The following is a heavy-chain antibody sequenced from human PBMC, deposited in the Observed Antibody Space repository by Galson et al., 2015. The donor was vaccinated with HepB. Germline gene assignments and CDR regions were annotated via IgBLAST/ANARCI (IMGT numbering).Heavy chain of an antibody. CDR3: ARSWTVTGNWFDP. V-gene: IGHV1-3*01. CDR1: GYAFRTYG. J-gene: IGHJ5*02. Sequence: SVKVSCKAPGYAFRTYGFHWVRQAPGQSLEWMGWITAGNGKTEYSQNFWGRVTITRDTSANIIYMDVSGLRSEDTAIYYCARSWTVTGNWFDPWGQGTLVTVSS. CDR2: ITAGNGKT. D-gene: IGHD6-19*01.